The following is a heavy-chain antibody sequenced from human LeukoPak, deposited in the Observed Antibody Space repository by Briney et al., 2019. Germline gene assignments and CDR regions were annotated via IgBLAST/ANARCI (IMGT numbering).Heavy chain of an antibody. CDR1: GFTFNTYN. CDR3: ARDLSPVDIVSMVLDQ. J-gene: IGHJ4*01. Sequence: PGGSLRLSCGASGFTFNTYNMIWVRQPPRRGLDWVSSISRTNTYKEYSDSVKGRFNISRNNAKKSLYLQMCSLRVEDTAIYYCARDLSPVDIVSMVLDQWGHGTLVTV. D-gene: IGHD5/OR15-5a*01. V-gene: IGHV3-21*01. CDR2: ISRTNTYK.